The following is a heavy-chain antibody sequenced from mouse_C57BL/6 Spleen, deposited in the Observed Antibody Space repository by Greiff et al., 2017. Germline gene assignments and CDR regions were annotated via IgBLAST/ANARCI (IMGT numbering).Heavy chain of an antibody. J-gene: IGHJ4*01. CDR3: ARGGIVTTLEYYAMDY. CDR1: GYSITSGYY. D-gene: IGHD2-5*01. V-gene: IGHV3-6*01. Sequence: EVKLVESGPGLVKPSQSLSLTCSVTGYSITSGYYWNWIRQFPGNKLEWMGYISYDGSNNYNPSLKNRISITRDTSKNQFFLKLNSVTTEDTATYYCARGGIVTTLEYYAMDYWGQGTSVTVSS. CDR2: ISYDGSN.